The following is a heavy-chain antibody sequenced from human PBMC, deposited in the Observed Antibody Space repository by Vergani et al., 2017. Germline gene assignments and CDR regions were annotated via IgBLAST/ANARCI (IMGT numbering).Heavy chain of an antibody. CDR3: ARDGGESADYYYYGMDV. CDR1: GGSISSSSYY. J-gene: IGHJ6*02. Sequence: QVQLQESGPGLVKPSETLSLTCTVSGGSISSSSYYWGWIRQPPGKGLEWIGSIYYSGSTYYNPSLKSRVTISVDTSKNQFSLKLSSVTAADTAVYYCARDGGESADYYYYGMDVWGQGP. V-gene: IGHV4-39*07. D-gene: IGHD2-21*01. CDR2: IYYSGST.